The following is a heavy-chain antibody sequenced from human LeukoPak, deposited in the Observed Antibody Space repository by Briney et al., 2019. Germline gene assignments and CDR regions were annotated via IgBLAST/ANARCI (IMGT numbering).Heavy chain of an antibody. Sequence: PGGSLRLSCAASGFTFSSYAMHWVRQAPGKGLEYVSAISSNGGSTYYANSVKGRLTISRDNSKNTLYLQMNSLRAEDTAVYYCARWVGATTTIDYWGQGTLVTVSS. J-gene: IGHJ4*02. V-gene: IGHV3-64*01. CDR2: ISSNGGST. CDR3: ARWVGATTTIDY. CDR1: GFTFSSYA. D-gene: IGHD1-26*01.